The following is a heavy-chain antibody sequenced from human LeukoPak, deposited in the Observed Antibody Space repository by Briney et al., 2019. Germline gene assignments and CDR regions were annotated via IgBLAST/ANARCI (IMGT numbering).Heavy chain of an antibody. J-gene: IGHJ5*02. Sequence: SETLSLTCAVYGGSFSGYYWSWIRQPPGKGLEWIGEVNHSGSTNYNPSLKSRVTISVDTSKNQFSLKLSSVTAADTAVYYCARGRFRYSPWGQGTLVTVSS. CDR1: GGSFSGYY. CDR2: VNHSGST. V-gene: IGHV4-34*01. D-gene: IGHD5-18*01. CDR3: ARGRFRYSP.